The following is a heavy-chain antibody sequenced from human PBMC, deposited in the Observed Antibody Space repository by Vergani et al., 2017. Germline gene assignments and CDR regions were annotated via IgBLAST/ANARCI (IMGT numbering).Heavy chain of an antibody. J-gene: IGHJ6*02. D-gene: IGHD1-7*01. Sequence: QVQLVESGGGVVQPGRSLRLSCAASGFTFSSYAMHWVRQAPGKGLEWVAVISYDGSDKYYADSVKGRFTISRDNSKNTLYLQMNSLRAEDTAVYYCASYERGPRNSYYYYYPMDVWGQGTTVTVSS. CDR2: ISYDGSDK. V-gene: IGHV3-30*01. CDR3: ASYERGPRNSYYYYYPMDV. CDR1: GFTFSSYA.